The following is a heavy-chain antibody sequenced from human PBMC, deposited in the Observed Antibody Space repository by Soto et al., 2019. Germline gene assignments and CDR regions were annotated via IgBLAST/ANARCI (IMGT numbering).Heavy chain of an antibody. V-gene: IGHV1-18*01. CDR2: ISANSGDT. J-gene: IGHJ4*02. CDR3: ARDFRDSCPGSNCVYFDS. CDR1: GYTFTSYG. Sequence: QVHLVQSGAEVKEPGASVRVSCKASGYTFTSYGISWVRQAPGQGLEWLGWISANSGDTSSAKTLKGRVTLSTDTSTCTAYMDLTSLRSDDTAVYYCARDFRDSCPGSNCVYFDSWGQGTQVTVSS. D-gene: IGHD2-21*02.